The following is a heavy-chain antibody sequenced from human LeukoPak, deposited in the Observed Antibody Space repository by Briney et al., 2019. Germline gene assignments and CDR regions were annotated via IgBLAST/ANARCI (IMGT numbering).Heavy chain of an antibody. CDR3: ARDGTPNYSSGWVYMDV. CDR1: GFTFSSYE. CDR2: IGSSDSTT. V-gene: IGHV3-48*03. Sequence: PGGSLRLSCVGSGFTFSSYEMNWVRQAPGKGLEWLSYIGSSDSTTHYADSVKGRFTISRDNAKNSLHLQMNSLRVEDTAVYYCARDGTPNYSSGWVYMDVWGEGTTVTISS. J-gene: IGHJ6*03. D-gene: IGHD6-25*01.